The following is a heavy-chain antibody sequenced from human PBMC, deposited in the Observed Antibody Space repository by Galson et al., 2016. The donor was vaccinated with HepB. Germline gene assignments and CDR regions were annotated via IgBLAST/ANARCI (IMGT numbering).Heavy chain of an antibody. CDR1: GYSLTGYI. D-gene: IGHD6-13*01. J-gene: IGHJ5*02. CDR3: ARDLGSSTWWGWFDP. CDR2: INAGDGNT. Sequence: SVKVSCKASGYSLTGYIVHWVRQASGHRLEWMGWINAGDGNTRYSQKFQGRVTITRDTFASTVYMELRSLTSEDTALYYCARDLGSSTWWGWFDPWGQGTLVTVSS. V-gene: IGHV1-3*01.